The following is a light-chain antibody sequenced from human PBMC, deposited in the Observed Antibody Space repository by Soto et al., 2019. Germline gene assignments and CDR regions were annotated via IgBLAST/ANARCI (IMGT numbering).Light chain of an antibody. Sequence: EIVLTQSPGTLSLSPGERATLSFRASQSVRSGYLAWYQQKPGQAPRLLIYGASSRATGIPDRFSGSGSGTDFTLTISSLEPEDFAVYYCQQFGSSPGYIFGQGTKLEIK. CDR3: QQFGSSPGYI. V-gene: IGKV3-20*01. J-gene: IGKJ2*01. CDR2: GAS. CDR1: QSVRSGY.